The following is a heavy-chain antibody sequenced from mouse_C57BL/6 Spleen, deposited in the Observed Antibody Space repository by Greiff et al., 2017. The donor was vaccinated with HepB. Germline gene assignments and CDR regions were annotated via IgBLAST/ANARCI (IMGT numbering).Heavy chain of an antibody. CDR1: GYSITSGYY. V-gene: IGHV3-6*01. D-gene: IGHD1-1*01. CDR2: ISYDGSN. J-gene: IGHJ4*01. CDR3: ARDPGGTTVVARDAMDY. Sequence: EVQLQESGPGLVKPSQSLSLTCSVTGYSITSGYYWNWIRQFPGNKLEWMGYISYDGSNNYNPSLKNRISITRDTSKNQFFLKLNSVTTEDTATYYCARDPGGTTVVARDAMDYWGQGTSVTVSS.